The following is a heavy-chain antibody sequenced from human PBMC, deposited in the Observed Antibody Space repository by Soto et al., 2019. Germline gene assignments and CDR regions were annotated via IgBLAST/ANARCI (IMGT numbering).Heavy chain of an antibody. CDR2: ISSRSRFI. V-gene: IGHV3-11*06. CDR3: ARVRSYGYGPAAMDV. Sequence: QVQLVESGGGLVKPGGSLRVSCAASGFTFSDYYMTWIRQAPGKGLEWVSYISSRSRFIKDADSVKGRFIISRDNAKNSLSLQMNSLRVKDTAIYYCARVRSYGYGPAAMDVWGQGTTVTVSS. D-gene: IGHD3-16*01. J-gene: IGHJ6*02. CDR1: GFTFSDYY.